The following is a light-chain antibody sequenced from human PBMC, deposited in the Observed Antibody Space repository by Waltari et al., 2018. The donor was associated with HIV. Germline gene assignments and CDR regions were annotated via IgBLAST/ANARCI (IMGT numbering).Light chain of an antibody. CDR2: GAS. Sequence: IHLTQSPVTLSVSPGDRVTLSCRARQNIGSYLAWYQHKTYHPPTLLVYGASIRATGIPARFSGSGSETDFNLITADLQPDDCAVYYCHQYHDWPRCTFGQGTKVEIK. V-gene: IGKV3D-15*03. CDR1: QNIGSY. J-gene: IGKJ2*02. CDR3: HQYHDWPRCT.